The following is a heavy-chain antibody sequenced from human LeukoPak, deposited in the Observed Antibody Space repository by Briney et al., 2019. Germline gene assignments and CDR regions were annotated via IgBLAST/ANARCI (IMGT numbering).Heavy chain of an antibody. J-gene: IGHJ4*02. CDR3: AKVASDSSGWYHFHY. V-gene: IGHV3-53*01. D-gene: IGHD6-19*01. CDR1: GFTVSSNY. Sequence: GGSLRLSCAASGFTVSSNYMGWVRQAPGKGLEWVSIIYSGGNTNYADSVKGRFTISRDNSRNTLYLQMNSLRAEDTAVYYCAKVASDSSGWYHFHYWGQGTLVTVSS. CDR2: IYSGGNT.